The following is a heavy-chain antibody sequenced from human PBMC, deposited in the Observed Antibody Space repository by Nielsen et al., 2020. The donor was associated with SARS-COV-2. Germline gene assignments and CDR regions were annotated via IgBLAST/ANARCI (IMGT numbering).Heavy chain of an antibody. Sequence: GGSLRLSCAASGFTFDDYAMHWVRQAPGKGLEWVSGISWNSGSIGYADSVKGRFTISRDNAKNSLYLQMNSLRAEDTALYYCAKVNMVRGGMDVWGQGTTVTVSS. CDR2: ISWNSGSI. V-gene: IGHV3-9*01. CDR1: GFTFDDYA. J-gene: IGHJ6*02. CDR3: AKVNMVRGGMDV. D-gene: IGHD3-10*01.